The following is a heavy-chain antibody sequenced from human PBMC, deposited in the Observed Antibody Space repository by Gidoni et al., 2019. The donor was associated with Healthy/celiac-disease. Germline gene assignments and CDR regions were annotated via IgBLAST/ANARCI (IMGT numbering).Heavy chain of an antibody. J-gene: IGHJ4*02. CDR1: GFTFSSYA. V-gene: IGHV3-23*01. Sequence: LSCAASGFTFSSYAMSWVRQAPGKGLEWVSAISGSGGSTYYADSVKGRFTISRDNSKNTLYLQMNSLRAEDTAVYYCAKDPRYDYYDSSGYYGGSFDYWGQGTLVTVSS. CDR2: ISGSGGST. CDR3: AKDPRYDYYDSSGYYGGSFDY. D-gene: IGHD3-22*01.